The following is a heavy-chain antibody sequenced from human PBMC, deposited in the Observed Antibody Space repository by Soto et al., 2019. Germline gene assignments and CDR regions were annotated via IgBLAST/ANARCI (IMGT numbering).Heavy chain of an antibody. V-gene: IGHV3-7*04. Sequence: EVQLVESGGGLVQPGGSLRLSCVASGISLSNSWMTWVRQAPGKGLEWVANIKQDGSEKQYVDSVKGRFTVSRDNAKNSVFLQMDSLSAEDTAVYYCARDPYERGGYAAFDIWGQGTMVTVSS. J-gene: IGHJ3*02. D-gene: IGHD3-22*01. CDR3: ARDPYERGGYAAFDI. CDR2: IKQDGSEK. CDR1: GISLSNSW.